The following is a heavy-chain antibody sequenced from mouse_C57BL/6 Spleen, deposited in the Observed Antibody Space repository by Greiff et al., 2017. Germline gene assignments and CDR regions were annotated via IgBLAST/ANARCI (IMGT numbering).Heavy chain of an antibody. D-gene: IGHD2-4*01. Sequence: VQGVESGPELVKPGASVKISCKASGYSFTSYYIHWVKQRPGQGLEWIGWIYPGSGNTKYNEKFKGKATLTADTSSSTAYMQLSSLTSEDSAVYYCASPIYYDYDGGFAYWGQGTLVTVSA. V-gene: IGHV1-66*01. CDR1: GYSFTSYY. CDR3: ASPIYYDYDGGFAY. CDR2: IYPGSGNT. J-gene: IGHJ3*01.